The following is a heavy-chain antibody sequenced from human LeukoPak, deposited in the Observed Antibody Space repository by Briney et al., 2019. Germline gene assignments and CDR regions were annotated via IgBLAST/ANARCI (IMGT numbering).Heavy chain of an antibody. D-gene: IGHD4-17*01. CDR2: ISDSGFST. J-gene: IGHJ6*03. Sequence: GGSQRLLCTASGFTFSSHVMSWVRQVPGKGVEWVSAISDSGFSTFYADSVKGRFTISKINSNTSLSLQMNSLTAEDTAMYYCAKVDPATVTPGVFYYYYYMDVWGKGTTVTVSS. CDR3: AKVDPATVTPGVFYYYYYMDV. CDR1: GFTFSSHV. V-gene: IGHV3-23*01.